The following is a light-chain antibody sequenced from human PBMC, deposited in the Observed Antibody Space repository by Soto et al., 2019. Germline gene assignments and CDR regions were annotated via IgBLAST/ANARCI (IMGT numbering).Light chain of an antibody. V-gene: IGLV1-47*01. CDR2: RNN. CDR3: AAWDDSLREGV. J-gene: IGLJ1*01. CDR1: SSNIGRNY. Sequence: QSVLTQPPSASGTPGQRATISCSGSSSNIGRNYVSWYQQLPGTAPKLLIYRNNQRPSGVPDRISGSKSGTSASLAISGLRSEDEADYYCAAWDDSLREGVFGTGTKVTVL.